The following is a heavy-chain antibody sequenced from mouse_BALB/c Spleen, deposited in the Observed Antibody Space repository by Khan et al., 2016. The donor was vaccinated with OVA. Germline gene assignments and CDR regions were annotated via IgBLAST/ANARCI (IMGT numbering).Heavy chain of an antibody. CDR2: ISTYSGNT. D-gene: IGHD2-3*01. CDR1: GYTFTDYA. J-gene: IGHJ2*01. CDR3: ARPAYDGYYDY. Sequence: VQLQESGPELVRPGVSVKISCKGSGYTFTDYAMYWVKQSHAKSLEWIGLISTYSGNTNYNQKFKGKATMTVDKSSSTAYMELARLTSADSAIYSGARPAYDGYYDYWGQGTTLTVSA. V-gene: IGHV1S137*01.